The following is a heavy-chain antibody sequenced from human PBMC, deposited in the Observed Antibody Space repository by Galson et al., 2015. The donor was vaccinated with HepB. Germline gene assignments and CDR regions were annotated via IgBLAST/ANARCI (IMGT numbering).Heavy chain of an antibody. CDR2: ISYDGSNK. CDR1: GFTFSSYG. J-gene: IGHJ6*02. D-gene: IGHD3-9*01. V-gene: IGHV3-30*18. Sequence: SLRLSCAASGFTFSSYGMHWVRQAPGKGLEWVAVISYDGSNKYYADSVKGRFTISRDNPKNTLYLQMNSLRAEDTAVYYCAKDVGRGADWLLYVAYYYYGMDVWGQGTTVTVSS. CDR3: AKDVGRGADWLLYVAYYYYGMDV.